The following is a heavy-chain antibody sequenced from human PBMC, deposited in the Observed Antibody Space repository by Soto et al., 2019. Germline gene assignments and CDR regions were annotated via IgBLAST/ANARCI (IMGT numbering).Heavy chain of an antibody. J-gene: IGHJ6*02. Sequence: QVQLVQSGAEVKKPGASVKVSCKASGYTFISYDINWVRQATGQGLEWMGWMNPNSGNTGYAQKFQGRVTMTRNTSISTAYMELSSLRSEDTAVYYCARGHDYYGSGSYYGLGYGMDVWGQGTTVTVSS. CDR3: ARGHDYYGSGSYYGLGYGMDV. CDR2: MNPNSGNT. CDR1: GYTFISYD. D-gene: IGHD3-10*01. V-gene: IGHV1-8*01.